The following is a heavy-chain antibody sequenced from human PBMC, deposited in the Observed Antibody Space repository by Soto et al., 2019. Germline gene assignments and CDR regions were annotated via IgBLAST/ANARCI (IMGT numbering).Heavy chain of an antibody. D-gene: IGHD1-1*01. J-gene: IGHJ4*02. CDR3: VRYGRSRGHFDS. CDR2: IMQDGSQK. CDR1: GFTFSACW. Sequence: PVGSLRLSCEASGFTFSACWMSWVRQAPGKGLEWVANIMQDGSQKYLVDSVKGRFTISRDNAKNSLYLQMNSLRAEDTAVYYCVRYGRSRGHFDSRGQGTPVTVAS. V-gene: IGHV3-7*01.